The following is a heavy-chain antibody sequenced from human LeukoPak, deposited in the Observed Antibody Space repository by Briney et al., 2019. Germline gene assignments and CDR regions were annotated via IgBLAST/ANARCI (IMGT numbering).Heavy chain of an antibody. Sequence: GGSLRLSCAASGLTVSSDYMSWVRHAPGKGLEWVSVLNSDGSAYYADSVKGRFTISRDNAKTTVFLQIHSLRAEDTAVYYCGSSNYGSRWNDHWGQRTLVTVSS. J-gene: IGHJ4*02. D-gene: IGHD4-23*01. CDR1: GLTVSSDY. V-gene: IGHV3-66*02. CDR2: LNSDGSA. CDR3: GSSNYGSRWNDH.